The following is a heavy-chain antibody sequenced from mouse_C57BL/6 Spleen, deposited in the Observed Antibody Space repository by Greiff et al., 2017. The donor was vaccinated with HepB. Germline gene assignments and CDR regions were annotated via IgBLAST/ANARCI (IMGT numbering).Heavy chain of an antibody. CDR2: INPSNGGT. V-gene: IGHV1-53*01. Sequence: QVQLQQPGTELVKPGASVKLSCKASGYTFTSYWMHWVKQRPGQGLEWIGNINPSNGGTNYNEKFKSKATLTVDKSSSTAYMQLSSLTSEDTAVYYCTTAGSSYGGFAYWGQGTLVTVSA. J-gene: IGHJ3*01. CDR3: TTAGSSYGGFAY. CDR1: GYTFTSYW. D-gene: IGHD1-1*01.